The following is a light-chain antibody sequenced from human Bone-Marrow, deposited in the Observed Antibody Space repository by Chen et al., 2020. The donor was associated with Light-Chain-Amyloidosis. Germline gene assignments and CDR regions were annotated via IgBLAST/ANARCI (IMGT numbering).Light chain of an antibody. CDR2: KDS. V-gene: IGLV3-25*03. CDR3: QSADSTGIYRV. Sequence: YELSQPPSVSVAPGQTARITCSGDVLPDQYAYWYQQKAGQAPVLVINKDSERPSGIPERVSGSSSGTTVTLTLRGVQAEDEAVYYCQSADSTGIYRVFGGGTKLTVL. J-gene: IGLJ3*02. CDR1: VLPDQY.